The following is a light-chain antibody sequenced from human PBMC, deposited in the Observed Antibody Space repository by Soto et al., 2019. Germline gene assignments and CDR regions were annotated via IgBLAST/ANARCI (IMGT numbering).Light chain of an antibody. CDR1: QGISSF. J-gene: IGKJ3*01. CDR3: LQPKSFPIP. CDR2: GAS. Sequence: IQLTQSPSALSAYVGDTVTITCRASQGISSFLAWYQQKPGKAPKLLIYGASTLESGVPSRFNGSGSGTDFTLTIGSLQPEDFATYYGLQPKSFPIPFGPATKVDIK. V-gene: IGKV1-9*01.